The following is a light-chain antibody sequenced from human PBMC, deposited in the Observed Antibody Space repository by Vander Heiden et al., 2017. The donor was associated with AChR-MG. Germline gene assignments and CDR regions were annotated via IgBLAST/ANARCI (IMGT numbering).Light chain of an antibody. V-gene: IGKV1-33*01. CDR1: HDINNF. Sequence: DIQMTQSPSSLSASIGDRVTITCQASHDINNFLNWYQQKPGKAPQLLIYDASNLRKGVSSKFSGGGSGTDFTFTIDSLQPEDIATYYCQQDESLPLTFGGGTRVEI. CDR2: DAS. J-gene: IGKJ4*01. CDR3: QQDESLPLT.